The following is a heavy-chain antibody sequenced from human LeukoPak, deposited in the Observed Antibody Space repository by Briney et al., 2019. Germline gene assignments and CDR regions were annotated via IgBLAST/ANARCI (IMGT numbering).Heavy chain of an antibody. J-gene: IGHJ4*02. Sequence: SETLSLTCTVSGGSISSYYWSWIRQPPGKGLEWIGYIYYSGSTNYNPSLKSRVTISVDTSKNQFSLKLSSVTAADTAVYYCARDSSGWSHFDYWGQGTLVTVSS. CDR3: ARDSSGWSHFDY. CDR2: IYYSGST. D-gene: IGHD6-19*01. CDR1: GGSISSYY. V-gene: IGHV4-59*01.